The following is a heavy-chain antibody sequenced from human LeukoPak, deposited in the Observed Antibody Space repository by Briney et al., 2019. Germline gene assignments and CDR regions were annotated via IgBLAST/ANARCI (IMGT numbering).Heavy chain of an antibody. Sequence: GGSLRLSCAASGFTFSSYAMHWVRQAPGKGLEWVSSISSSSSYIYYADSVKGRFTISRHNAKNSLYLQMNSLRAEDTAVYYCARAPVDFWSGYYLSPYYYYGMDVWGQGTTVTVSS. CDR1: GFTFSSYA. V-gene: IGHV3-21*01. CDR2: ISSSSSYI. J-gene: IGHJ6*02. CDR3: ARAPVDFWSGYYLSPYYYYGMDV. D-gene: IGHD3-3*01.